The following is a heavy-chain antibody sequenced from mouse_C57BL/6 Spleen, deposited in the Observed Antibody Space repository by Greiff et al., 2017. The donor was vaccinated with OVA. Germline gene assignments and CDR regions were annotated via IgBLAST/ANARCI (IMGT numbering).Heavy chain of an antibody. CDR1: GYTFTDYY. Sequence: VQLQQSGPVLVKPGASVKMSCKASGYTFTDYYMNWVKQSHGKSLEWIGVINPYNGGTSYNQKFKGKATLTVDKSSSTAYMELNSLTSEDSAVYYCARTPFITTVVANYAMDYWGQGTSVTVSS. CDR2: INPYNGGT. J-gene: IGHJ4*01. CDR3: ARTPFITTVVANYAMDY. V-gene: IGHV1-19*01. D-gene: IGHD1-1*01.